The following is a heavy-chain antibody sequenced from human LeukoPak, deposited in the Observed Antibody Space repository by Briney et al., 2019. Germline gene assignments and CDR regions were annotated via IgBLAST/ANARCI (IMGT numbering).Heavy chain of an antibody. V-gene: IGHV4-34*01. J-gene: IGHJ4*02. CDR1: GGSFSGYY. CDR3: RGYCSSTSCDPQGFSFDY. Sequence: SETLSLTCAVYGGSFSGYYWSWIRRPPGKGLEWIGEINHSGSTNYNPSLKSRVTISVDTSKNQFSLKLSSVTAADTAVYYCRGYCSSTSCDPQGFSFDYWGQGTLVTVSS. D-gene: IGHD2-2*01. CDR2: INHSGST.